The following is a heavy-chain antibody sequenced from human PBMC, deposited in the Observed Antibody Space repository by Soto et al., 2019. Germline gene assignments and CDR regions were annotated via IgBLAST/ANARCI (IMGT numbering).Heavy chain of an antibody. CDR1: GDSINSDNYY. D-gene: IGHD2-21*02. CDR3: ACIERLTKISYYFNY. V-gene: IGHV4-39*01. J-gene: IGHJ4*02. Sequence: QLQLQESGPGLVKPSETLSLTCSVSGDSINSDNYYWGWIRQPPGKGLEWIGSIYYRGNTYYNPSLKIRVTISLDKSKIQFSLKLSSVTAADSAVYSCACIERLTKISYYFNYWGQGNVVAVSA. CDR2: IYYRGNT.